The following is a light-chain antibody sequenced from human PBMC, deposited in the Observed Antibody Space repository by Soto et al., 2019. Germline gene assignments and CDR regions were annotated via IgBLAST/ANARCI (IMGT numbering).Light chain of an antibody. CDR1: RSVYSNY. Sequence: EIVLTQSPGTLSLSPGERATLSCRASRSVYSNYLAWYQQKPGQAPRLLIYATSSRATGIPDRFSGSGSGTDFTLTISRLETEDFAVYYCQQYGTSPRTFGQGTKVEIK. CDR3: QQYGTSPRT. J-gene: IGKJ1*01. V-gene: IGKV3-20*01. CDR2: ATS.